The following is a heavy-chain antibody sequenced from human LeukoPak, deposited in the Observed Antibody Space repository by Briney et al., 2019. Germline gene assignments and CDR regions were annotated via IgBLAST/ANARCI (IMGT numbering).Heavy chain of an antibody. Sequence: GGSLRLSRSAAGLTFKSYPMHWVRQAPGKGLEFVSAISSNGGSTYYADSVKGRLTISRDNSKHTLYLQMSSLRAEDTALYYCARSVLGYSYGLHIEYCGEGTLVTVSS. V-gene: IGHV3-64D*09. J-gene: IGHJ4*02. CDR2: ISSNGGST. CDR1: GLTFKSYP. D-gene: IGHD5-18*01. CDR3: ARSVLGYSYGLHIEY.